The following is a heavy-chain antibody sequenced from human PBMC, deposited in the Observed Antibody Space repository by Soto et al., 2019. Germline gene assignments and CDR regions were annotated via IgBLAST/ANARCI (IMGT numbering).Heavy chain of an antibody. Sequence: QVQLQQWGAGLLKPSETLSLTCAVYGGSFSGYYWSWIRQPPVKGLEWIGEINHSGGTNYNPSLKSRVTISVDTSKNQFSLKLSYVTAADTAVFYCARLRWEQPWVFDYWGQGTLVTVSS. CDR2: INHSGGT. J-gene: IGHJ4*02. D-gene: IGHD1-26*01. CDR3: ARLRWEQPWVFDY. CDR1: GGSFSGYY. V-gene: IGHV4-34*02.